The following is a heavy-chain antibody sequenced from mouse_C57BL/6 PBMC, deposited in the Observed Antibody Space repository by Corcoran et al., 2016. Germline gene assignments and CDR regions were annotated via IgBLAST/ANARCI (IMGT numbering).Heavy chain of an antibody. J-gene: IGHJ3*01. Sequence: EVQLQQSGPELVKPGASVKISCKASGYMFTDYYMNWVKQSHGKSLEWIGDINPNNGGTSFNQKFKGKATLTVDKSSSTAYMELRSLTSEDSAVYYCARGDIGKGNRWFAYWGQGTLVTVFA. CDR3: ARGDIGKGNRWFAY. V-gene: IGHV1-26*01. CDR2: INPNNGGT. CDR1: GYMFTDYY. D-gene: IGHD2-14*01.